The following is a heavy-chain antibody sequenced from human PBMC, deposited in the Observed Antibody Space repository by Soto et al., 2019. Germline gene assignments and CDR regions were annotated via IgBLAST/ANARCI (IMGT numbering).Heavy chain of an antibody. V-gene: IGHV4-34*01. D-gene: IGHD2-21*01. CDR2: INHSGST. J-gene: IGHJ4*02. CDR1: GGSFSGYY. CDR3: ARDKIAGLFDY. Sequence: QVQLQQWGAGLLKPSETLSLTCAVYGGSFSGYYWSWIRQPPGTGLEWNGEINHSGSTNYNPYLKSRVTISVDTSKNQFSLKLTSVTAADAAVYYCARDKIAGLFDYWGQGTLVTVSS.